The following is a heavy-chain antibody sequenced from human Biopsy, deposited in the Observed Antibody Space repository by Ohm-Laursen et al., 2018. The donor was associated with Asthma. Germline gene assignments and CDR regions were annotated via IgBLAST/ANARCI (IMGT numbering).Heavy chain of an antibody. Sequence: TLSLPRTVSGGSMTPTSHYWDWIRQAPGKGLEWIGYISYGGKTSYNPSLKNRVTISRDTSKNQFSLRLASVTAADTAVYFCARRITIFGVVQKDHGMDAWGQGTTVIVSS. CDR2: ISYGGKT. CDR1: GGSMTPTSHY. V-gene: IGHV4-39*01. D-gene: IGHD3-3*01. J-gene: IGHJ6*02. CDR3: ARRITIFGVVQKDHGMDA.